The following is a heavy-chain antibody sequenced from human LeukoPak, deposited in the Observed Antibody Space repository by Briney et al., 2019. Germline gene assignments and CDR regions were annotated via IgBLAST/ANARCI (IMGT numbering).Heavy chain of an antibody. CDR2: IKQDGSEK. Sequence: GGSLRLSCAASGFTFSSYWMSWVRQAPGKGLEWVANIKQDGSEKYYVDSVKGRFTISRDNAKNTLYLQMNSLRAEDTAVYYCARVQGHPPNGLDIWGQGTMVTVSS. CDR3: ARVQGHPPNGLDI. V-gene: IGHV3-7*01. J-gene: IGHJ3*02. CDR1: GFTFSSYW. D-gene: IGHD2-8*01.